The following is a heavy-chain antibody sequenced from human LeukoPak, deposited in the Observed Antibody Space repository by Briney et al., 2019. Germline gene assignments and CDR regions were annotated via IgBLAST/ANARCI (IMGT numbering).Heavy chain of an antibody. CDR1: EYTFTGYY. CDR3: ARAEYYYDSSGLKGLPCDY. V-gene: IGHV1-2*02. CDR2: INPNSGGT. D-gene: IGHD3-22*01. J-gene: IGHJ4*02. Sequence: GASVKVSCKASEYTFTGYYMNWVRQAPGQGLEWMGWINPNSGGTNYAQKFQGRVTMTRDTSISTAYMELSGLRSDDTAVYHCARAEYYYDSSGLKGLPCDYWGQGTQVTVSS.